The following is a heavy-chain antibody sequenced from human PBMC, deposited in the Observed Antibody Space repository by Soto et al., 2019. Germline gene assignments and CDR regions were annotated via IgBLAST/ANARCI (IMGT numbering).Heavy chain of an antibody. CDR2: IKPDSGGT. Sequence: QVQLVQSGAEVKKPGASVKVSCKASGYTFTDYYMHWVRQAPGQGLEWMGWIKPDSGGTKYAQKFQGRVTMTRDTSISAAYMELGRLRSDDTAVYYCAREGTIAGLAYWGQGTVLTVSS. CDR3: AREGTIAGLAY. CDR1: GYTFTDYY. V-gene: IGHV1-2*02. J-gene: IGHJ4*02. D-gene: IGHD1-1*01.